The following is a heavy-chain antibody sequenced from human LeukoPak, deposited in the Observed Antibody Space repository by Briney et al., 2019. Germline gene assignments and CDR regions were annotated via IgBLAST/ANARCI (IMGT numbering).Heavy chain of an antibody. CDR2: INWNSGNI. D-gene: IGHD3-16*02. J-gene: IGHJ4*02. V-gene: IGHV3-9*01. CDR3: AKDDLYREGAGFDH. CDR1: GFTFSNYA. Sequence: PGESLRLSCAASGFTFSNYAMSWVRRAPGKGLEWVSGINWNSGNIGYADSVKGRFTISRDNAKSSPYLQMNSLRVEGTALYYCAKDDLYREGAGFDHWGRGTLVTVSS.